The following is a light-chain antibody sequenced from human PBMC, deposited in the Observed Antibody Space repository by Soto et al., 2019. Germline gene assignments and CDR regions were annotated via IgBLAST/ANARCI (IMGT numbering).Light chain of an antibody. CDR3: QQYGSSRT. Sequence: DIVLTQSPGTLSLSPGEIATLSCRASETVSSSYLAWYQQKPGQAPRLLIYGASSRATGIPDRFSGSGSGTDFTLTISRLEPEDFAVYYCQQYGSSRTSGQGTKVDI. J-gene: IGKJ1*01. CDR2: GAS. V-gene: IGKV3-20*01. CDR1: ETVSSSY.